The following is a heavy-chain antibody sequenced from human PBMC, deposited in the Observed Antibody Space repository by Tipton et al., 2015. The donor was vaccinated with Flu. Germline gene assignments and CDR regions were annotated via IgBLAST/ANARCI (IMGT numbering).Heavy chain of an antibody. J-gene: IGHJ4*02. CDR1: GGSLSSFY. CDR2: IYSSGIT. D-gene: IGHD3-10*01. V-gene: IGHV4-4*07. CDR3: ARGSGSGTFVIFDY. Sequence: TLSLTCTVSGGSLSSFYWTWIRQPAGKGLEWIGRIYSSGITKYNPSLKSRVTMSVDTSKNQFSLSLSSVTAADTAVYYCARGSGSGTFVIFDYWGQGTPVAVS.